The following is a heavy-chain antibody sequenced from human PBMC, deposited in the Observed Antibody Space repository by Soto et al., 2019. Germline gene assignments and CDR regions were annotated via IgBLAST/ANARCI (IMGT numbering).Heavy chain of an antibody. CDR1: NWSFSVYY. CDR3: ARENKYYDFWSGQYPDAFDI. V-gene: IGHV4-30-4*01. D-gene: IGHD3-3*01. Sequence: PSETLSLTCAVYNWSFSVYYWSWIRQPPGKGLEWIGYIYYSGSTYYNPSLKSRVTISVDTSKNQFSLKLSSVTAADTAVYYCARENKYYDFWSGQYPDAFDIWGQGTMVTVSS. CDR2: IYYSGST. J-gene: IGHJ3*02.